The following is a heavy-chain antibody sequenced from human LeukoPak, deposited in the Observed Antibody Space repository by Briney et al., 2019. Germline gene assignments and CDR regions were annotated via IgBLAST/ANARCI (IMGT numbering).Heavy chain of an antibody. CDR2: INPSGGST. J-gene: IGHJ4*02. Sequence: ASVKVSCKASGYTFTSYYMHWVRQAPGQGLEWMGIINPSGGSTSYAQKFQGRVTMTRDMSTSTVYMELSSLRSEDTAVYYCASSDSTGYSSSWYDYWGQGTLVTVSS. CDR3: ASSDSTGYSSSWYDY. V-gene: IGHV1-46*01. CDR1: GYTFTSYY. D-gene: IGHD6-13*01.